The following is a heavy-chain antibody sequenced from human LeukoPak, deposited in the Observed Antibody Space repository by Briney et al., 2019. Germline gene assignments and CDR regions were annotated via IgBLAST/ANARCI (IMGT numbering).Heavy chain of an antibody. J-gene: IGHJ3*01. CDR2: ISAGGDTT. Sequence: PGGSLRLSCAASGFTFSTYAMSWVRQAPGKGLEGGSSISAGGDTTYHADSVRGRFTLSRDNSMSTVYLQVNTQSAEDTAMYYCAKDTGRLGIREVFDAWGQGTMVTVSS. D-gene: IGHD7-27*01. CDR1: GFTFSTYA. CDR3: AKDTGRLGIREVFDA. V-gene: IGHV3-23*01.